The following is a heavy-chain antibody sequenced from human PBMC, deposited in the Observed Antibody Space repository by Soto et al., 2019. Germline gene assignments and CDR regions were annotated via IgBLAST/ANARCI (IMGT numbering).Heavy chain of an antibody. V-gene: IGHV3-7*01. CDR1: GFTFTDNW. CDR3: AIMIFGLGTDH. J-gene: IGHJ5*02. Sequence: EVQLVESGGALVQPGGSLRLSFAAFGFTFTDNWRNWARQAPGKGLEWVANIKQDGSEKYYVDSVKGRFTISRDNAKKSLYLQMNSLRAEDTAVYYCAIMIFGLGTDHWGQGTLVTVSS. CDR2: IKQDGSEK. D-gene: IGHD3-3*01.